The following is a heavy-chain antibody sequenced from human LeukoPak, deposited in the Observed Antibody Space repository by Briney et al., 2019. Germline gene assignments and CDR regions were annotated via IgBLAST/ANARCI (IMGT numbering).Heavy chain of an antibody. V-gene: IGHV3-33*06. J-gene: IGHJ4*02. CDR1: RFTFSSYG. CDR3: AKDQGHCSGGSCYSMDY. Sequence: GRSLRLSCAASRFTFSSYGMHWVRQAPGKGLEWVAVIWYDGSNKYYADSVKGRFTISRDNSKNTLYLQMNSLRAEDTAVYYCAKDQGHCSGGSCYSMDYWGQGTLVTVSS. CDR2: IWYDGSNK. D-gene: IGHD2-15*01.